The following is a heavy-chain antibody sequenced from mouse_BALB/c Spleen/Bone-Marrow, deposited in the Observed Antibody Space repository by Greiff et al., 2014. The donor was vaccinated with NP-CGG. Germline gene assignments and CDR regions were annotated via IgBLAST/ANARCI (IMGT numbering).Heavy chain of an antibody. Sequence: VQLQQSGPGLVAPSQSLSITCTVSGFSLTVYGVNWVRQPPGKGLEWLGMIWGDGITDYNSAFKSRLSIGKDDSKSQVFLKMNSLQTDDTAKYYCAREGNYFDYWGQGTTLTVSS. J-gene: IGHJ2*01. V-gene: IGHV2-6-7*01. CDR3: AREGNYFDY. CDR2: IWGDGIT. CDR1: GFSLTVYG.